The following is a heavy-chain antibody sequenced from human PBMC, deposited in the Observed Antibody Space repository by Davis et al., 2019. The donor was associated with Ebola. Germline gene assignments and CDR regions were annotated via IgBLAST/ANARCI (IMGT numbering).Heavy chain of an antibody. V-gene: IGHV1-69*04. D-gene: IGHD3-22*01. CDR2: IIPILGIA. Sequence: SVKVSCKASGYTFTSYGISWVRQAPGQGLEWMGRIIPILGIANYAQKFQGRVTITADKSTSTAYMELSSLRSEDTAVYYCARERGAIVVVTYNYYYYGMDVWGQGTTVTVSS. CDR1: GYTFTSYG. J-gene: IGHJ6*02. CDR3: ARERGAIVVVTYNYYYYGMDV.